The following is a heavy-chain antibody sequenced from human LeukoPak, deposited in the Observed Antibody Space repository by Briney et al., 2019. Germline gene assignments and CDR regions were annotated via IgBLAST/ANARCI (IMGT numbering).Heavy chain of an antibody. J-gene: IGHJ3*02. CDR3: ARNMVRGYDDAFDI. D-gene: IGHD3-10*01. CDR2: ISSSSIYI. CDR1: GFTFSSFS. Sequence: GGSLRLSCTASGFTFSSFSLDWVRQTPGKGLEWVSSISSSSIYIYYADSVKGRFTISRDNAKNSLYLQMNSLRAEDTAVYFCARNMVRGYDDAFDIWGQGTMVTVSS. V-gene: IGHV3-21*01.